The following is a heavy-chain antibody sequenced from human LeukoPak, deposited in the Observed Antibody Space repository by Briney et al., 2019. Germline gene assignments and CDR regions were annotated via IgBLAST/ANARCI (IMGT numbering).Heavy chain of an antibody. Sequence: SGGSLRLSCAASGFTFSRCSMSWVRQSPGVGLEWVSGISGSRNYTFYTDSVKGRFTTSRDNSRNTLYLQMNSLRAEDTAVYYCANWDGSYTSGWYDFWGKGTLVIVSS. V-gene: IGHV3-23*01. J-gene: IGHJ5*01. D-gene: IGHD6-19*01. CDR3: ANWDGSYTSGWYDF. CDR1: GFTFSRCS. CDR2: ISGSRNYT.